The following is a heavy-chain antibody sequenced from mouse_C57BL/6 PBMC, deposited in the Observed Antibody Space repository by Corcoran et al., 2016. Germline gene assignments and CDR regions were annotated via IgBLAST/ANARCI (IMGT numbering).Heavy chain of an antibody. Sequence: QVQLQQSGAELARPGASVKLSCKASGYTFTSYGISWVKQRTGQGLEWIGEIYPRSGNTYYNEKFKGKATLTAEKSSSTAYMELRSLTAEDSAVYFCAPITTVVADFDYWGQGTTLTVSS. CDR1: GYTFTSYG. D-gene: IGHD1-1*01. J-gene: IGHJ2*01. V-gene: IGHV1-81*01. CDR3: APITTVVADFDY. CDR2: IYPRSGNT.